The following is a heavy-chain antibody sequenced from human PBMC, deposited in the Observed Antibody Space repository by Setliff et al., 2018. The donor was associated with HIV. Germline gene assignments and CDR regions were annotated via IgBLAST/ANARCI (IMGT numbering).Heavy chain of an antibody. J-gene: IGHJ4*02. CDR2: IYTSGST. CDR3: ARLRYYDSSGYLDY. D-gene: IGHD3-22*01. V-gene: IGHV4-4*08. Sequence: KTSETLSLTCTVSGGSISSHYWSWIRQPPGKGLEWIGHIYTSGSTNYNLSLKSRVTMSVGTSKNQFSLKLSSVTAADTAVYYCARLRYYDSSGYLDYWGQGTLVTVYS. CDR1: GGSISSHY.